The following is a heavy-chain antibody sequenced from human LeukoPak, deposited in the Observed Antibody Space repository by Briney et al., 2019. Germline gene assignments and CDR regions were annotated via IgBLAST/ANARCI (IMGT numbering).Heavy chain of an antibody. V-gene: IGHV3-23*01. CDR2: ISGSGGST. Sequence: PGGSLRLSCAASGFTFSSYAMSWVRQAPGKGLEWVSAISGSGGSTYYAASVKGRFTISRDNSKNTLYLQMNSLRAEDTAVYYCANSVSSYYDSSGYESSYYYGMDVWGQGTTVTVSS. J-gene: IGHJ6*02. D-gene: IGHD3-22*01. CDR1: GFTFSSYA. CDR3: ANSVSSYYDSSGYESSYYYGMDV.